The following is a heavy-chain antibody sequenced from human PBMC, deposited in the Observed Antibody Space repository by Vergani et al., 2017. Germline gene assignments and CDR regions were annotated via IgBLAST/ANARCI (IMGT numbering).Heavy chain of an antibody. J-gene: IGHJ4*02. CDR2: IYSGGST. CDR3: ARGDRDYGYGGDC. Sequence: EVQLVESGGGLVQPGGSLRLSCAASGFTVSSNYMSWVRQAPGKGLEWVSVIYSGGSTYYADSVKGRFTISRDNSKNTLYLQMNSLRAEDTAVYYCARGDRDYGYGGDCWGQGTLVTVSS. V-gene: IGHV3-66*01. CDR1: GFTVSSNY. D-gene: IGHD4-17*01.